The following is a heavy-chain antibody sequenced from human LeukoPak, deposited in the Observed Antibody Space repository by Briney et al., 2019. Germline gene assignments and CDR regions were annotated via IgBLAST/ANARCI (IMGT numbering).Heavy chain of an antibody. CDR2: ISSSGSTI. D-gene: IGHD4-17*01. J-gene: IGHJ4*02. V-gene: IGHV3-48*03. Sequence: GGSLRLSCAASGFTFSSYEMNWVRQAPGKGLEWVSYISSSGSTIYYADSVKGRFTISRDNAKNSLYLQMNSLRAEDTAVYYCASGYGETRGYFDYWGQGTLVTVSS. CDR1: GFTFSSYE. CDR3: ASGYGETRGYFDY.